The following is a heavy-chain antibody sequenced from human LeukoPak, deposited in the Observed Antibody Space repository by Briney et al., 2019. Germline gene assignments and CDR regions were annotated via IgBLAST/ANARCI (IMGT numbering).Heavy chain of an antibody. CDR1: GFTFSSYA. D-gene: IGHD4-17*01. CDR2: TSGSGGST. Sequence: GGSLRLSCAASGFTFSSYAMSWVRQAPGKGLEWVSATSGSGGSTYYADSVKGRFTISRDNAKNSLYLQMNSLRAEDTAVYYCARVIRSSVTTWYFYYYYYGMDVWGQGTTVTVSS. CDR3: ARVIRSSVTTWYFYYYYYGMDV. V-gene: IGHV3-23*01. J-gene: IGHJ6*02.